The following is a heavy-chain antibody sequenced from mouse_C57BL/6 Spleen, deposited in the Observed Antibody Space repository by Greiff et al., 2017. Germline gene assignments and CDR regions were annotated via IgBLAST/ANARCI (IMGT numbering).Heavy chain of an antibody. V-gene: IGHV3-6*01. CDR2: ISYDGSN. D-gene: IGHD1-1*01. CDR3: ARVGITTVLDY. Sequence: EVQRVESGPGLVKPSQSLSLTCSVTGYSITSGYYWNWIRQFPGNKLEWMGYISYDGSNNYNPSLKNRIPITRDTSKNQFFLKLNSVTTEDTATYYCARVGITTVLDYWGQGTTLTVSS. J-gene: IGHJ2*01. CDR1: GYSITSGYY.